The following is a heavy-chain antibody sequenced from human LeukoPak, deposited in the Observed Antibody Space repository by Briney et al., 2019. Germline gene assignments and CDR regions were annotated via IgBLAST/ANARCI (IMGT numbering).Heavy chain of an antibody. J-gene: IGHJ4*02. V-gene: IGHV4-39*07. CDR1: GGSISISGYY. D-gene: IGHD3-9*01. CDR2: IFYTGTT. Sequence: SETLSLTCTASGGSISISGYYWAWIRQPPGKGPEWIGSIFYTGTTYYNPSLKSRVTISVDTSKNQFSLKLSSVTAAGTAVYYCARVRGYFDQYYFDYWGQGTLVTVSS. CDR3: ARVRGYFDQYYFDY.